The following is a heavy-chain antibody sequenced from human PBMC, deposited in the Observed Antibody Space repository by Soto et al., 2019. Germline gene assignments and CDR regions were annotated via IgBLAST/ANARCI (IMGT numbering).Heavy chain of an antibody. Sequence: GGSLRLSCAASGLEVSYNYMNWVRQAPGKGLEWVSVLYNSETTYYAESVKGRFTISRDTSKNTLFLQMNSLKTEDTAVYYCAKSSSGLRDYFDSWGRGTLVTVSS. J-gene: IGHJ4*02. CDR3: AKSSSGLRDYFDS. V-gene: IGHV3-66*02. D-gene: IGHD3-10*01. CDR1: GLEVSYNY. CDR2: LYNSETT.